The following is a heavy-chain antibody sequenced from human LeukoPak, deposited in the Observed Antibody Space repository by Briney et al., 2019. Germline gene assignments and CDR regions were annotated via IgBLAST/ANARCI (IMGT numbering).Heavy chain of an antibody. CDR2: IYSGGST. V-gene: IGHV3-53*05. D-gene: IGHD6-6*01. Sequence: GGSLRLSCAASGFTVSSNYMSWVRQAPGKGLEWVSVIYSGGSTYYADSVKGRFTISRDNSKNTLYLQVNSLRTEDTAVYYCARESSSSYPVAYYFDYWGQGTLVTVSS. CDR1: GFTVSSNY. J-gene: IGHJ4*02. CDR3: ARESSSSYPVAYYFDY.